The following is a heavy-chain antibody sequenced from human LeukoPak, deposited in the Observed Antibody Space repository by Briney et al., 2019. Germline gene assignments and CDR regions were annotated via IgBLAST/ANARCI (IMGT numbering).Heavy chain of an antibody. CDR3: ASQGDYYYYGMDV. CDR2: IYHSGST. Sequence: SGTLSLTCAVSGGSISSSNWWSWVRQPPGKGLEWIGEIYHSGSTNYNPSPKSRVTISVDKSKNQFSLKLSSVTAADTAVYYCASQGDYYYYGMDVWGKGTTVTVSS. J-gene: IGHJ6*04. V-gene: IGHV4-4*02. CDR1: GGSISSSNW.